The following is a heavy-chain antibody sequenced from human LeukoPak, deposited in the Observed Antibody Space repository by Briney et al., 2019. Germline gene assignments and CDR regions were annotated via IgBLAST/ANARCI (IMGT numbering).Heavy chain of an antibody. V-gene: IGHV3-30*18. Sequence: GGSLRLSCAASGFSFSSYGMHWVRQAPGKGLEWVAVISYDGSNKYYADSVKGRFTISRDNSKNTLYLQMNSLRAEDTAVYYCAKDRDSSGPLDYWGQGTLVTVSS. CDR3: AKDRDSSGPLDY. CDR1: GFSFSSYG. J-gene: IGHJ4*02. CDR2: ISYDGSNK. D-gene: IGHD3-22*01.